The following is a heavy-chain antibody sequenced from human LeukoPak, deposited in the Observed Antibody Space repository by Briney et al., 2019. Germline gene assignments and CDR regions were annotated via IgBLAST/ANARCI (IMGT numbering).Heavy chain of an antibody. CDR1: GASISSGYW. V-gene: IGHV4-4*02. Sequence: SVTLSLTCAVSGASISSGYWWGWVRQPPGNGLEWIGYIYYSGTTNYIPSLKSRVTISVDTSKNQFSLNLSSVTAADTAVYYCARGAYYFDYWGQGTLVTVSS. CDR3: ARGAYYFDY. CDR2: IYYSGTT. J-gene: IGHJ4*02.